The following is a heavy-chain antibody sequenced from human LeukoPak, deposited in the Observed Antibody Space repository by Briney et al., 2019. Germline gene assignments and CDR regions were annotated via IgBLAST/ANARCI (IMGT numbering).Heavy chain of an antibody. J-gene: IGHJ5*02. D-gene: IGHD2-2*01. CDR2: IDPNSGDT. CDR1: GYTFIDYY. CDR3: ARDPLGDQPLWGSNWFDP. V-gene: IGHV1-2*02. Sequence: ASVKVSCKASGYTFIDYYMHWVRQAPGQGLEWMGWIDPNSGDTNYAHKFQGRVTMTRDTSTSTAYMELSRLRSDDTAVYYCARDPLGDQPLWGSNWFDPWGQGTLVTVSS.